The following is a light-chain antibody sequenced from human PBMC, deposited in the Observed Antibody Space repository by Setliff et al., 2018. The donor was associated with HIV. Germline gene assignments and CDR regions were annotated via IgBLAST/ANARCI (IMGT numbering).Light chain of an antibody. Sequence: QSVLTQPASVSGSPGQSITISCTGTSSDVGGYNYVSWYQQHPGKAPKLMIYEVSNRPSGVSNRFSSSKSGNTASLTISGLQAEDEADYYCSSYASSNTLPFGTGTKVTVL. CDR2: EVS. V-gene: IGLV2-14*01. J-gene: IGLJ1*01. CDR3: SSYASSNTLP. CDR1: SSDVGGYNY.